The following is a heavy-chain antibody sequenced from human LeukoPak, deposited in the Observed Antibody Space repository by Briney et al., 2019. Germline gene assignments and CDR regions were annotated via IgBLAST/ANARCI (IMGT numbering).Heavy chain of an antibody. Sequence: GGSLRLSCAASGFTFSSYGMHWVRQAPDKGLEWVAFIRYDGSNKYYADSVKGRFTNSRDNSKNTLDLQMNSLRAEDTAVYYCAKPDRKYCSSTSCRGWYFDYWGQGTLVTVSS. V-gene: IGHV3-30*02. CDR3: AKPDRKYCSSTSCRGWYFDY. J-gene: IGHJ4*02. CDR2: IRYDGSNK. D-gene: IGHD2-2*01. CDR1: GFTFSSYG.